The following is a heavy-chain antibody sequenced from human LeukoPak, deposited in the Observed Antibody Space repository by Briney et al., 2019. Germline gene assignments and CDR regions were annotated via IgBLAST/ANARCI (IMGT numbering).Heavy chain of an antibody. Sequence: GGSLRLSCAASGFTFSSYEMNWVRQAPGKGLEWVSYISSGGGTIYNADAVKGRFTISRDNAKKSLYLQMDSLRAEDTAVYYCARGTWGFDYWGQGTLVTVSS. CDR3: ARGTWGFDY. V-gene: IGHV3-48*03. J-gene: IGHJ4*02. CDR1: GFTFSSYE. CDR2: ISSGGGTI. D-gene: IGHD7-27*01.